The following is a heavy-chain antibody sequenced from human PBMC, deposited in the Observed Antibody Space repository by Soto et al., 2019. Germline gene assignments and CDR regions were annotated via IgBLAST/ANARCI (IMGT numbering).Heavy chain of an antibody. CDR1: GFTFSSYA. V-gene: IGHV3-23*01. D-gene: IGHD5-18*01. CDR3: AKGHGYGFDY. Sequence: GGSLRLSCAVAGFTFSSYAMNWVRQAPGKGLEWVSGISGSGGSTYHADSVKGRLTISRDNSKNTLYLQMNSLRAENTAVYYCAKGHGYGFDYWGQGTLVAVSS. J-gene: IGHJ4*02. CDR2: ISGSGGST.